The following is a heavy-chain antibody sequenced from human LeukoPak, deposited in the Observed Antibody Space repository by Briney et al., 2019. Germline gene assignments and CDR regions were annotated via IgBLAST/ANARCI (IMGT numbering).Heavy chain of an antibody. J-gene: IGHJ4*02. D-gene: IGHD1-14*01. V-gene: IGHV3-7*01. CDR1: GFTFSSYW. Sequence: PGGSLRLSCAASGFTFSSYWMSWVRQAPGKGLEWVVNIKQDGSEKYYADSGKGRFTISRDNAKNSLYLQMNSLRAEDTAVYYCARGTLNIPGEHGAFDYWGQGTLVTVSS. CDR2: IKQDGSEK. CDR3: ARGTLNIPGEHGAFDY.